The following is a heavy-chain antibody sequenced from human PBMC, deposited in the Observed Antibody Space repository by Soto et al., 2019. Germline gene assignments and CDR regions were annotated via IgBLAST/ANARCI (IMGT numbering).Heavy chain of an antibody. CDR1: GFTFSNHG. V-gene: IGHV3-23*01. Sequence: EVQLLESGGGLVQPGGSLRLSCAASGFTFSNHGMSWVRQAPGKGLEWVSSIGTSGATTYYADSVKGRFTISRDNSKNTLSMQMNSLRAEDTAVYYCANLRNTFVSDFWGQGNLFAVAS. D-gene: IGHD3-3*01. CDR3: ANLRNTFVSDF. J-gene: IGHJ4*02. CDR2: IGTSGATT.